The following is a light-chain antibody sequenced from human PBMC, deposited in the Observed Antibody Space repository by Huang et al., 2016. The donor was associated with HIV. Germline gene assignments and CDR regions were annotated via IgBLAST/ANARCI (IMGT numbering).Light chain of an antibody. Sequence: IVITQSPLSLPVTPGEPASISCRSSQSLLHSHGYHYLDWYRQKPGHAPQLLISLSSIRASGVPDRFSVSGSVTDFTLKISRVEAEDVGIYFCMQALQTPRTFGQGTRLEIK. CDR1: QSLLHSHGYHY. CDR3: MQALQTPRT. V-gene: IGKV2-28*01. J-gene: IGKJ5*01. CDR2: LSS.